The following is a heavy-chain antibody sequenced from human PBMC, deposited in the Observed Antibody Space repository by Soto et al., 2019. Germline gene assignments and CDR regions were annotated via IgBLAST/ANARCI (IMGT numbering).Heavy chain of an antibody. CDR3: ARDGSGGYAPPGTGYMDV. D-gene: IGHD5-12*01. V-gene: IGHV1-8*01. Sequence: QVQLVQSGAEVKKPGASVKVSCKASGYTFTSYDINWVRQATGQGLEWMGWMNPNSGKTGYAQKFQGRVTMTRNTSISTAYMELSSLRSEDTAVYYCARDGSGGYAPPGTGYMDVWVKGTTVTVSS. CDR2: MNPNSGKT. CDR1: GYTFTSYD. J-gene: IGHJ6*03.